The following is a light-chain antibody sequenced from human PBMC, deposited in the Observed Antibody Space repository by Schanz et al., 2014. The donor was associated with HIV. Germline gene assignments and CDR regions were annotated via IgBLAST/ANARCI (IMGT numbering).Light chain of an antibody. CDR3: QQYNDRSYT. V-gene: IGKV1-5*03. CDR1: QSISSD. CDR2: EAS. J-gene: IGKJ2*01. Sequence: DIQMTQSPSTLSASVGDRVSIICRSSQSISSDLAWYQQKPGKAPNLLIYEASTLETGVPSRFSGSGSGTEFTLAISSLQPEDFATYYCQQYNDRSYTFGQGTKLEIK.